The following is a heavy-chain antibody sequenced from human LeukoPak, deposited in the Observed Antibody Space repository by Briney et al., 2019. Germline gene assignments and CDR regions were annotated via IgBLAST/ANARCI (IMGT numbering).Heavy chain of an antibody. CDR1: GFTFSSYS. V-gene: IGHV3-21*01. D-gene: IGHD3-10*01. Sequence: GGSLRLACPASGFTFSSYSMNWVRQAPGKGLEWVSSISSSRSYIYYADSVKGRFTISRDNAKNSLYLQMNNLRAEDTAVYYCAGLQNLWFGELLHVALDIWGRKTMDTVSS. CDR3: AGLQNLWFGELLHVALDI. CDR2: ISSSRSYI. J-gene: IGHJ3*02.